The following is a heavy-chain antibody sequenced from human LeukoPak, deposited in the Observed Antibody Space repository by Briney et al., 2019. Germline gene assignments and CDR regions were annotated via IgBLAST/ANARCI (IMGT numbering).Heavy chain of an antibody. CDR3: ARDRRAAGSFDY. D-gene: IGHD6-13*01. CDR1: GFTFSSYA. CDR2: ISYDGSNK. Sequence: GGSLRLSCAASGFTFSSYAMHWVRQAPGKGLEWVAVISYDGSNKYYADSVKGRFTISRDNSKNTLYLQMNSLRAEDTAVYYCARDRRAAGSFDYGGQGTRVTVSS. V-gene: IGHV3-30-3*01. J-gene: IGHJ4*02.